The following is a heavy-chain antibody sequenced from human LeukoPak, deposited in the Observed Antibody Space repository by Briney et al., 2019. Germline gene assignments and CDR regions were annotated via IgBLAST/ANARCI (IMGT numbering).Heavy chain of an antibody. CDR1: GFTFSSYW. J-gene: IGHJ5*02. D-gene: IGHD1-14*01. CDR2: INSDGSST. Sequence: GGSLRLSCAASGFTFSSYWMHWVRQAPGNGLVWVSRINSDGSSTSYADSVKGRFTISRDNSKNTLYLQMNSLRAEDTAVYYCAKHRTDNWFDPWGQGTLVTVSS. V-gene: IGHV3-74*01. CDR3: AKHRTDNWFDP.